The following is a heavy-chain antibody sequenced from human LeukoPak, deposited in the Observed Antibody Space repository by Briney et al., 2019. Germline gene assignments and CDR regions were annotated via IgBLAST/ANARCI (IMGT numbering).Heavy chain of an antibody. Sequence: ASVKVSCKASGGTFSSYAISWVRQAPGQGLEWMGGIIPIFGTANYAQKFQGRVTITADESTSTAYMDLSGLTSEDTAVYYCARTIVDGGTNYWGQGTLVTVSS. D-gene: IGHD2/OR15-2a*01. V-gene: IGHV1-69*13. CDR2: IIPIFGTA. J-gene: IGHJ4*02. CDR3: ARTIVDGGTNY. CDR1: GGTFSSYA.